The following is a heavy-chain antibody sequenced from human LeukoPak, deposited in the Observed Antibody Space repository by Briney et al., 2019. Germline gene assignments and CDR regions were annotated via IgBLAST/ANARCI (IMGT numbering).Heavy chain of an antibody. V-gene: IGHV3-23*01. D-gene: IGHD2-15*01. J-gene: IGHJ4*02. CDR2: ISGSGGST. Sequence: PSETLSLTCTVSGGSISSGNYYWSWIRQHPGKGLEWVSAISGSGGSTYYADSVKGRFTISRDNSKNTLYLQMNSLRAEDTAVYYCAKGITPYYWGQGTLVTVSS. CDR1: GGSISSGNYY. CDR3: AKGITPYY.